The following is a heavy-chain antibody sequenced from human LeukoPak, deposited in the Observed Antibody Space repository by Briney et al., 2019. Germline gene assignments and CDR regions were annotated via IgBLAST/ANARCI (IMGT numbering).Heavy chain of an antibody. J-gene: IGHJ6*03. D-gene: IGHD6-6*01. CDR1: GYTFTNYY. Sequence: ASVKVSCKASGYTFTNYYMHWVRQAPGQGLEWMGIINPSGGSTTYAQKFQGRVTMTRDTSTSTVYMELSSLRSEDTAVYYCAKGEQLVPYYYYYMDVWGKGTTVTVSS. V-gene: IGHV1-46*01. CDR2: INPSGGST. CDR3: AKGEQLVPYYYYYMDV.